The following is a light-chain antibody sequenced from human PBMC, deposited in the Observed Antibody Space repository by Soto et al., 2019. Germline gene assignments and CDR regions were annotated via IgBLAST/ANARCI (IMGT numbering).Light chain of an antibody. V-gene: IGKV3-20*01. J-gene: IGKJ1*01. Sequence: EIVLTQSPGTLSLSPGERATLSCRASQSVSSNFLAWYQQKPGQATRLLIYGASNSATGIPDRFSGSGSGTDFTLTISRLEPEDFAVYYCQQYGSSPRTFGQGTKVDIK. CDR2: GAS. CDR1: QSVSSNF. CDR3: QQYGSSPRT.